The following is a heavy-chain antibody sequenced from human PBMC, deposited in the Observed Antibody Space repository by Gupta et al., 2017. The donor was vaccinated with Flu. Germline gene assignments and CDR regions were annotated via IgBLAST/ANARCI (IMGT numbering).Heavy chain of an antibody. D-gene: IGHD2-2*01. Sequence: LEWVSSISSSSSYIYYADSVKGRFTISRDNAKNSLYLQMNSLRAEDTAVYYCARAPVVPAAPGVYYYYYMDVWGKGTTVTVSS. J-gene: IGHJ6*03. V-gene: IGHV3-21*01. CDR2: ISSSSSYI. CDR3: ARAPVVPAAPGVYYYYYMDV.